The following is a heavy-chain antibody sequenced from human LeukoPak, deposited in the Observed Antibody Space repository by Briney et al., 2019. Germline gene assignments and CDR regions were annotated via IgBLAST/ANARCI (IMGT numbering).Heavy chain of an antibody. CDR3: ARAGSGYEYYFDY. V-gene: IGHV4-31*03. CDR1: GGSISSGGYY. J-gene: IGHJ4*02. CDR2: IYYSGST. Sequence: SETLSLTCTVSGGSISSGGYYWSWLRQHPGTGLEWIGYIYYSGSTYYNPSLKSRVTISVDTSKNQFSLKLSSVTAADTAVYYCARAGSGYEYYFDYWGQGTLVAVSS. D-gene: IGHD5-12*01.